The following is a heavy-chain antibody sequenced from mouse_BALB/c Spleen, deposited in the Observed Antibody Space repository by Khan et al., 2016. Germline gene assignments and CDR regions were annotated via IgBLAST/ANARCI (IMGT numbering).Heavy chain of an antibody. J-gene: IGHJ1*01. CDR2: IDPANGNT. CDR3: ASRTLTPRYVDV. CDR1: GFNIKDTN. Sequence: VQLQQSGAELVKPGASVKLSCTSSGFNIKDTNMHWVKQRPEQGLEWIGKIDPANGNTKYDPKFLGKATITADTSSNTAYLQLSSLTSEDTAVSDYASRTLTPRYVDVWGAGTTVTVSS. V-gene: IGHV14-3*02.